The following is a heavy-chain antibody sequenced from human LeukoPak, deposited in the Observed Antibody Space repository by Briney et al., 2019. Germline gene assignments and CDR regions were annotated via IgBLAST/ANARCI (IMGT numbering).Heavy chain of an antibody. Sequence: PGGSLRLSYAASGFTFSSYEMNWVRQAPGKGLEWVSYISSSGSTTYYADSVKGRFTISRDNAENSLYLQMNSLRAEDTAVYYCARDGSKGYYFDYWGQGTLVTVSS. D-gene: IGHD5-24*01. CDR1: GFTFSSYE. CDR3: ARDGSKGYYFDY. V-gene: IGHV3-48*03. J-gene: IGHJ4*02. CDR2: ISSSGSTT.